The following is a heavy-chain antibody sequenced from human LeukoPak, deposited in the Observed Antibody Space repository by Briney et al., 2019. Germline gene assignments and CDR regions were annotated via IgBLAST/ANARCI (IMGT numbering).Heavy chain of an antibody. D-gene: IGHD3-10*01. CDR2: IIPILGIA. CDR1: GGTFSSYA. J-gene: IGHJ4*02. V-gene: IGHV1-69*04. CDR3: ARETMVRGVIEV. Sequence: SVKVSCKASGGTFSSYAISWVRQAPGQGLEWMGRIIPILGIANYAQKFQGRVTITADKSTSTAYMELSSLRSEDTAVHYCARETMVRGVIEVWGQGTLVTVSS.